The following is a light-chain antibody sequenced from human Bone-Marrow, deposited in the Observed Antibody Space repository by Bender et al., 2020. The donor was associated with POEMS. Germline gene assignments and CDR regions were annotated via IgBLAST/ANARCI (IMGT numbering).Light chain of an antibody. CDR2: EVS. CDR1: SSNVGGHKY. CDR3: SAYAGTYTYV. Sequence: QSALTQPASVSGSPGQSISISCTGTSSNVGGHKYVSWYQQHPGKAPKLMIYEVSKRPSGVPDRFSGSKSGNTASLTVSGLQAEDEADYYCSAYAGTYTYVFGTGTKVTVL. J-gene: IGLJ1*01. V-gene: IGLV2-8*01.